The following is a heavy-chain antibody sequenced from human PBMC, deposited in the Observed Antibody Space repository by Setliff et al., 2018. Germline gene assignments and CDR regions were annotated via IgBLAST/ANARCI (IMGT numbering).Heavy chain of an antibody. V-gene: IGHV1-69*10. CDR3: ARSWRAGALNHFDY. CDR2: IIPLSDIT. CDR1: GGAFTSHG. D-gene: IGHD3-3*01. Sequence: EASVKVSCKVSGGAFTSHGVSWVRQAPGQGLEWMGGIIPLSDITSYAQTLQGRVTITADKSTNTVNMELSSLRSEDTAVYYCARSWRAGALNHFDYWGQGSRVTVSS. J-gene: IGHJ4*02.